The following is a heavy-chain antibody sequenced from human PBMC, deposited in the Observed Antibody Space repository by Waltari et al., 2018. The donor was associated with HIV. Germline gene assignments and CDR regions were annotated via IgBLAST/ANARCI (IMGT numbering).Heavy chain of an antibody. CDR3: ATAQICSTSSCYDY. V-gene: IGHV1-24*01. J-gene: IGHJ4*02. CDR2: FDPEDAET. Sequence: QVQLVQPGAEVTKPGASVTVSCKVSGYTITALSLHWVRQAPGKGLEWMGGFDPEDAETIYAQKFQGRVTMTEDTSTDTAYMELSSLRSEDTALYYCATAQICSTSSCYDYWGQGTLVTVSS. CDR1: GYTITALS. D-gene: IGHD2-2*01.